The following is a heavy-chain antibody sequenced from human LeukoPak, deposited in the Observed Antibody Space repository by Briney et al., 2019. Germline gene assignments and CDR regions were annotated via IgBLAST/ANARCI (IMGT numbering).Heavy chain of an antibody. V-gene: IGHV3-23*01. J-gene: IGHJ6*02. D-gene: IGHD1-26*01. CDR3: ARTRGGSTSEYYYYGMDV. CDR2: ISGSGGST. Sequence: GGSLRLSCAASGFTFSSYAMSWVRQAPGKGLEWVSIISGSGGSTYYADSVKGRFTISRDNSKNTLYLQMNSLRAEDTAVYYCARTRGGSTSEYYYYGMDVWGQGTTVTVSS. CDR1: GFTFSSYA.